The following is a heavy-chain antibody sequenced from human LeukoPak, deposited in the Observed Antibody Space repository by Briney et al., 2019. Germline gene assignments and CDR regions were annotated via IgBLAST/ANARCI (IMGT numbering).Heavy chain of an antibody. CDR2: ISSSSSYI. V-gene: IGHV3-21*01. Sequence: GGSLRLSCAASGFTFSSYSMNWVRQAPGKGLEWVSSISSSSSYIYYADSVKGRFTISRDNAKNSLYLQMNSLRAEDTAVYYCARDRNGFVVVPAAPDYWGQGTLVTVSS. J-gene: IGHJ4*02. D-gene: IGHD2-2*01. CDR3: ARDRNGFVVVPAAPDY. CDR1: GFTFSSYS.